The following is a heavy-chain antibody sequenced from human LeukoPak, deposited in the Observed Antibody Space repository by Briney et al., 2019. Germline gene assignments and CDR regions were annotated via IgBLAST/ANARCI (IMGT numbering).Heavy chain of an antibody. CDR2: IWDDGSKE. Sequence: GGSLRLSCAASGFTFSSYGMHWVRQAPGKGLEWLALIWDDGSKEKYADSVKGRFTISRDNSKNTLYLQMNSLRAEDTAVYYRAIYTTTRGWLDPWGEGTLVTVSS. CDR3: AIYTTTRGWLDP. V-gene: IGHV3-33*01. J-gene: IGHJ5*02. D-gene: IGHD2-2*02. CDR1: GFTFSSYG.